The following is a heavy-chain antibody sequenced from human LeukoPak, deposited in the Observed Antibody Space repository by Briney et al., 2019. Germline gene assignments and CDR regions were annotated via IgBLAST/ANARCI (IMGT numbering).Heavy chain of an antibody. V-gene: IGHV4-4*02. J-gene: IGHJ4*02. Sequence: SETLSLTCAVSGGSISSSNWWSWVRQPPGKGLEWIGEIYHSGSTNYNPSLKSRVTISVDKSKNQFSLKLSSVTAADTAVYYCARDTAVAGTGLDYWGQGTLVTVSS. CDR3: ARDTAVAGTGLDY. D-gene: IGHD6-19*01. CDR2: IYHSGST. CDR1: GGSISSSNW.